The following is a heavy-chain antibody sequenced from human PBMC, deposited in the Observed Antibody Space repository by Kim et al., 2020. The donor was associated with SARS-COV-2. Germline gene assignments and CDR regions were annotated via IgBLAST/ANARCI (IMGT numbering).Heavy chain of an antibody. V-gene: IGHV1-18*01. J-gene: IGHJ3*02. CDR2: ISAYNGNT. D-gene: IGHD3-9*01. CDR1: GYTFTSYG. Sequence: ASVKVSCKASGYTFTSYGISWVRQAPGQGLEWMGWISAYNGNTNYAQKLQGRVTMTTDTSTSTAYMELRSLRSDDTAVYYCAREGPAVPDFDWLLWQERAGAFDIWGKGTMVTVSS. CDR3: AREGPAVPDFDWLLWQERAGAFDI.